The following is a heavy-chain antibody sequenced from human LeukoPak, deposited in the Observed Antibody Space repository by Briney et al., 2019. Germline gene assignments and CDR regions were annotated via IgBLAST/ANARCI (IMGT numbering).Heavy chain of an antibody. Sequence: SETLSLTCTVSGGSISSSSYYWGWIRQPPGKGLEWIGSIYYSGSTYYNPSLKSRVTISVDTSKNQFSLKLSSVTAADTAVYYCAKDSGSYLWEAWFDPWGQGTLVTVSS. J-gene: IGHJ5*02. CDR2: IYYSGST. V-gene: IGHV4-39*07. CDR3: AKDSGSYLWEAWFDP. D-gene: IGHD1-26*01. CDR1: GGSISSSSYY.